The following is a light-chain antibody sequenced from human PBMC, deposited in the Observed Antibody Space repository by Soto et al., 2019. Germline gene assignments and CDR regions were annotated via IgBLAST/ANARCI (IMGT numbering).Light chain of an antibody. Sequence: QMTQSPPSLSASVGDRVTITCLASQTISDYLHXYXXKXGXXXKXXXYDASSLESGVPSRFSGSGYGTEFTLTISTLQPDDFATYYCQHYASFSGTFGQGNKVDIK. J-gene: IGKJ1*01. CDR1: QTISDY. V-gene: IGKV1-5*01. CDR2: DAS. CDR3: QHYASFSGT.